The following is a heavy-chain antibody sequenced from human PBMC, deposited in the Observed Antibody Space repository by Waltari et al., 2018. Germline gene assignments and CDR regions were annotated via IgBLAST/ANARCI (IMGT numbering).Heavy chain of an antibody. V-gene: IGHV3-7*01. J-gene: IGHJ4*02. CDR1: GFTISNIG. D-gene: IGHD6-13*01. Sequence: EVQVVESGGGLVQPGGSLRLSCAASGFTISNIGMNWVRQAPGKGLEWVANVNEDGTKKYYVDSVKGRFTISRDNSKNTLYLQMNSLRAEDTAVYYCARDLGQQQCLDYWGQGTLVTVSS. CDR2: VNEDGTKK. CDR3: ARDLGQQQCLDY.